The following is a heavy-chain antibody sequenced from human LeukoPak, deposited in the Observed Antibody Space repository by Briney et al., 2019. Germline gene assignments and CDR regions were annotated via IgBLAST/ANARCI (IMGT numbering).Heavy chain of an antibody. D-gene: IGHD6-13*01. Sequence: GGSLRLSCAASGFTFSDYYMSWIRQAPGKGLEWVSYISSSGSTIYYADSVKGRFTISRDNAKNSPYLQMNSLRAEDTAVYYCAREIAERGINWFDPWGQGTLVTVSS. V-gene: IGHV3-11*01. CDR3: AREIAERGINWFDP. J-gene: IGHJ5*02. CDR1: GFTFSDYY. CDR2: ISSSGSTI.